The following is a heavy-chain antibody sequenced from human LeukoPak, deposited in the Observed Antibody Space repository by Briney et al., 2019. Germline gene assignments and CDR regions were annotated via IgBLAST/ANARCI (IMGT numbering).Heavy chain of an antibody. CDR1: GYSISSDYY. CDR3: ARDTAGYCSGGSCYSVDAFDI. V-gene: IGHV4-38-2*02. D-gene: IGHD2-15*01. J-gene: IGHJ3*02. Sequence: SETLSLTCTVSGYSISSDYYWGWIRQPPGKGLEWIGSIYHSGSTYNNPSLKSRVTISVDTSKNQFSLKLSSVTAADTAVYYCARDTAGYCSGGSCYSVDAFDIWGQGTMVTVSS. CDR2: IYHSGST.